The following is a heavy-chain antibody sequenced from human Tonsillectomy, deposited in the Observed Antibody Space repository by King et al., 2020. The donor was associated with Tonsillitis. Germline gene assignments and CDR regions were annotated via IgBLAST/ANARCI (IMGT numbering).Heavy chain of an antibody. CDR3: AKDERIMMTFGGVIVIPPSFDY. J-gene: IGHJ4*02. CDR1: GFTFSSYA. Sequence: VQLVESGGGLVQPGGSLRLSCAASGFTFSSYAMSWVRLAPGKGLEWVSTLGDSGVSTHYADSVKGRFTISRDNSKNTLYLQMNSLRAEDTAVYYCAKDERIMMTFGGVIVIPPSFDYWGQGTLVTVSS. V-gene: IGHV3-23*04. D-gene: IGHD3-16*02. CDR2: LGDSGVST.